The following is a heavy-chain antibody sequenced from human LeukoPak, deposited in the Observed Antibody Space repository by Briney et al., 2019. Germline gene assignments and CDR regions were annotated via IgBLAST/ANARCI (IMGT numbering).Heavy chain of an antibody. CDR2: IKDSGST. D-gene: IGHD5-24*01. CDR3: ARVGRWTQYYYFYYMDV. J-gene: IGHJ6*03. CDR1: GESLSGYY. V-gene: IGHV4-34*01. Sequence: SETLSLTCAVYGESLSGYYWSWIRQSPGKGLEWIGEIKDSGSTIYNPSLMSRVSISLDTSKNQFSLNVTSVTAADTAVYYCARVGRWTQYYYFYYMDVWGKGTTVTVSS.